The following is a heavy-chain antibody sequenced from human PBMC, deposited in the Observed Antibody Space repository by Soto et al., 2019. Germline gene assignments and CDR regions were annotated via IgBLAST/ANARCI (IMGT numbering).Heavy chain of an antibody. CDR2: INHSGST. J-gene: IGHJ6*02. Sequence: SETLSLTCPFSGESINSYYWTWIRQPPGKGLEWIGEINHSGSTNYNPSLKSRVTISVDTSKNQFSLKLSSVTAADTAVYYCARGQYDILTGYYMVYYYYGMDVWGQGTTVTVSS. D-gene: IGHD3-9*01. CDR3: ARGQYDILTGYYMVYYYYGMDV. V-gene: IGHV4-34*01. CDR1: GESINSYY.